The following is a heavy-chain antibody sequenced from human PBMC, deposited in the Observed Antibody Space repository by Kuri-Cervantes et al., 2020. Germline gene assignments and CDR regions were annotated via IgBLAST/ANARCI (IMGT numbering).Heavy chain of an antibody. J-gene: IGHJ4*02. V-gene: IGHV3-30-3*01. CDR3: AREGTSPGSFDY. D-gene: IGHD1-26*01. Sequence: GESLKISCAASGFTFSSYAMHWVRRAPGKGLEWVAVISYDGSNKYYADSVKGRFTISRDNSKNTLYLQMNSLRAEDTAVYYCAREGTSPGSFDYWGQGTLVTVSS. CDR1: GFTFSSYA. CDR2: ISYDGSNK.